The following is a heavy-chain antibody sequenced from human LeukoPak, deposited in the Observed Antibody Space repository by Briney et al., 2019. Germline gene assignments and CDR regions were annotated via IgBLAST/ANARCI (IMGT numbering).Heavy chain of an antibody. D-gene: IGHD1-1*01. CDR2: IRSNGGST. V-gene: IGHV3-64*02. J-gene: IGHJ4*02. CDR3: SRSDNYKTFDY. Sequence: GGSLRLSCAASGFTFSTYAMHWVRQAPGRGLEYVSGIRSNGGSTHYADSVKNRFIISRDNSKNILYLQMGSLRAEDMAVHYCSRSDNYKTFDYWGQGTLVTVSS. CDR1: GFTFSTYA.